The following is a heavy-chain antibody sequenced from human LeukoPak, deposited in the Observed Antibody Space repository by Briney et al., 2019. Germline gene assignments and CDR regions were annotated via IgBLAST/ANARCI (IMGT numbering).Heavy chain of an antibody. D-gene: IGHD3-3*01. CDR2: IYPGDSDT. CDR3: ARLTSHPCGYDFWSGYCPFFDY. Sequence: GESLKISCKGSGYSFTNYWIGWVRQMPGKGLEWMGIIYPGDSDTKYSPSFQGQVTISADKSVSTAYLQWSSLKASDTAMYYCARLTSHPCGYDFWSGYCPFFDYWGQGTLVTVSS. V-gene: IGHV5-51*01. J-gene: IGHJ4*02. CDR1: GYSFTNYW.